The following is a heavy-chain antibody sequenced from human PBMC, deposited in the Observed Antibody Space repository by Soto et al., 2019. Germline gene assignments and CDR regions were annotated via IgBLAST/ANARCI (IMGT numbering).Heavy chain of an antibody. Sequence: SETLSLTCTVSGASISSYHWSWIRQTPGKGLEWIGEINHSGNTNYNPSLMGRVAMSFDTSKNQFSLKLSSVTAADTAVYYCTGPYPYYFDSWGQGTLVTVSS. J-gene: IGHJ4*02. CDR2: INHSGNT. CDR3: TGPYPYYFDS. CDR1: GASISSYH. V-gene: IGHV4-59*04.